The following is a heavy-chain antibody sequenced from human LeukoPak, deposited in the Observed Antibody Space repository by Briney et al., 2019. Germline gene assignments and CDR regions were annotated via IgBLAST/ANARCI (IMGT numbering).Heavy chain of an antibody. CDR3: ARLYWSADY. J-gene: IGHJ4*02. CDR2: IYYSGST. V-gene: IGHV4-39*01. Sequence: PSETLSLTCTVSGDSISSSSYYWGWIRQPPGKGLEWIGNIYYSGSTYYNPSLKSRVTISVDTSKNQFSLKLSSVTAADTAVYYCARLYWSADYWGQGTLVTVSS. D-gene: IGHD2-8*02. CDR1: GDSISSSSYY.